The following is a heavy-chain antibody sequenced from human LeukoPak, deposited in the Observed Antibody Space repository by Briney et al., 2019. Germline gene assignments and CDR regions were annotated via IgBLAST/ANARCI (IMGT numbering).Heavy chain of an antibody. CDR3: AKDLRVGAEFDY. Sequence: GKSLRLSCATSGFSFRSYAMHWVRQAPGKGLEWVAVIWYDGSNKYYADSVKGRFTIARDNSKNTLYLQMNSLRAEDTAVYYCAKDLRVGAEFDYWGQGTLVTVSS. J-gene: IGHJ4*02. V-gene: IGHV3-33*06. CDR2: IWYDGSNK. D-gene: IGHD1-26*01. CDR1: GFSFRSYA.